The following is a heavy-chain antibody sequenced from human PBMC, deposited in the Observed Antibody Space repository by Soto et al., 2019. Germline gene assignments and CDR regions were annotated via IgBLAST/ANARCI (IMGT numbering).Heavy chain of an antibody. V-gene: IGHV3-48*03. CDR2: ISSSGSTI. CDR3: ARVGDYYDSSGSSGDFQH. J-gene: IGHJ1*01. D-gene: IGHD3-22*01. Sequence: GGSLRLSCAASGVTFSSYEMNWVRQAPGKGLEWVSYISSSGSTIYYADSVKVRFTISRDNAKNSLYLQMNSLRAEDTAVYYCARVGDYYDSSGSSGDFQHWGQGTLVTVSS. CDR1: GVTFSSYE.